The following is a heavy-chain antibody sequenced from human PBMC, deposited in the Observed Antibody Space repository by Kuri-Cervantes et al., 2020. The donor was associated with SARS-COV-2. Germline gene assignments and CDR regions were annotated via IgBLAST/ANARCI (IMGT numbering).Heavy chain of an antibody. D-gene: IGHD5-12*01. CDR1: GFNFSNYG. J-gene: IGHJ3*02. Sequence: GGSLRLSCVASGFNFSNYGMHWVRQAPGKGLEWVSAIWYDGSNKHYRDSVKGRFTVSRDNSKKTLYVDMNSLRAEDTAVYYCARMASLRMKNSGFGDAFDIWGQGTLVTVSS. CDR2: IWYDGSNK. V-gene: IGHV3-33*01. CDR3: ARMASLRMKNSGFGDAFDI.